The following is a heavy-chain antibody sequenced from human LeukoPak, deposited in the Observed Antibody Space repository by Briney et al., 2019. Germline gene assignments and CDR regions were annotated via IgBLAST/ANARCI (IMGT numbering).Heavy chain of an antibody. Sequence: PSETLSLTCAVYGGSFSGYYWSWIRQPPGKGLEWIGEINHSGSTNYNPSLKSRATISVDTSKNQFSLKLSSVTAADTAVYYCARGPTWIQLWSQKPFDYWGQGTLVTVSS. D-gene: IGHD5-18*01. J-gene: IGHJ4*02. CDR2: INHSGST. V-gene: IGHV4-34*01. CDR3: ARGPTWIQLWSQKPFDY. CDR1: GGSFSGYY.